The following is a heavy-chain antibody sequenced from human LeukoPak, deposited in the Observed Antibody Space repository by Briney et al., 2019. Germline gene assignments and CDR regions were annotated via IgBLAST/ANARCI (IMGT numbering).Heavy chain of an antibody. J-gene: IGHJ4*02. D-gene: IGHD3-22*01. CDR1: GFTFSSYG. V-gene: IGHV3-33*01. Sequence: GGSLRLSCAASGFTFSSYGMHWVRQAPGKGLEWVAVIWYDGSNKYYADSVKGRFTISRDNSKNTLYLQMNSLRAEDTAVYYCARSDDSSGYCDYWGQGTLVTVSS. CDR2: IWYDGSNK. CDR3: ARSDDSSGYCDY.